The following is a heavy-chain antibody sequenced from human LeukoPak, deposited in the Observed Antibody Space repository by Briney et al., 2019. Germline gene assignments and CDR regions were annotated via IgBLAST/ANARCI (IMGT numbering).Heavy chain of an antibody. J-gene: IGHJ4*02. CDR2: ISALNGNA. CDR3: ARDHRYQLMILDF. CDR1: GYTFTSYG. Sequence: ASVTVSCKASGYTFTSYGYSWVRQAPGQGLEGMGWISALNGNANYAHKFRGRVTLTRDTSTGTAYIELRSLKSDDTAVYYCARDHRYQLMILDFWGPGTLITVSS. D-gene: IGHD3-16*01. V-gene: IGHV1-18*01.